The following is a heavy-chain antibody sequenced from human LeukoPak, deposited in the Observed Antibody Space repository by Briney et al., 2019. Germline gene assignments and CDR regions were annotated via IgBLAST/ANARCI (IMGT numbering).Heavy chain of an antibody. CDR2: INPNSGGT. D-gene: IGHD2-15*01. CDR1: GYTFTGYY. J-gene: IGHJ4*02. Sequence: PKASVKVSCEASGYTFTGYYMHWVRQAPGQGLEWMGWINPNSGGTNYAQKFQGWVTMTRDTSISTAYMELSRLRSDDTAVYYCARVGYCSGGSCYGALPYWGQGTLVTVSS. CDR3: ARVGYCSGGSCYGALPY. V-gene: IGHV1-2*04.